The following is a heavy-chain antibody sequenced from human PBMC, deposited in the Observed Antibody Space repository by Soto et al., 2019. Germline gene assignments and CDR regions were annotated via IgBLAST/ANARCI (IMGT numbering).Heavy chain of an antibody. V-gene: IGHV1-8*01. CDR3: ASEPWCSSTSCLDI. D-gene: IGHD2-2*01. J-gene: IGHJ3*02. Sequence: QVQLVQSGAEVKKPGASVKVSCKASGYTFTSYDINWVRQATGQGLEWMGWMNPNSGNTGYAQKFQGRVTMTRNTSISTAYMELSSLRSEDTALYYCASEPWCSSTSCLDIWGQGTMVTVSS. CDR1: GYTFTSYD. CDR2: MNPNSGNT.